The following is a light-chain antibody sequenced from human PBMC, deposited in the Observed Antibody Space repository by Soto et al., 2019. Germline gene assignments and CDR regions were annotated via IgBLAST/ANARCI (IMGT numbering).Light chain of an antibody. CDR1: SSDVGEENY. CDR2: EVN. J-gene: IGLJ2*01. V-gene: IGLV2-14*01. CDR3: SSYTSSRTLV. Sequence: QSALTQPPSASGSPGQSVTITCSGTSSDVGEENYVSWYQKYPGKAPKLMIYEVNYRPSGVSNRFSGSKSGNTASLTISGLQAEDEADYYCSSYTSSRTLVFGGGTKLTVL.